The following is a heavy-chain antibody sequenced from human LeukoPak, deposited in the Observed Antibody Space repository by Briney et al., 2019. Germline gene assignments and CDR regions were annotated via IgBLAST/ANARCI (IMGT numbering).Heavy chain of an antibody. CDR3: AGTRYCSSASCQTTAP. Sequence: PSETLSLTCAVYGGSFSGYYWSWIRQPPGKGLEWIGEINHSGSTNYNPSLKSRVTISVDTSKNQFSLKLSSVTAADTAVYYCAGTRYCSSASCQTTAPWGQGTPVTVSS. D-gene: IGHD2-2*01. V-gene: IGHV4-34*01. CDR1: GGSFSGYY. CDR2: INHSGST. J-gene: IGHJ5*02.